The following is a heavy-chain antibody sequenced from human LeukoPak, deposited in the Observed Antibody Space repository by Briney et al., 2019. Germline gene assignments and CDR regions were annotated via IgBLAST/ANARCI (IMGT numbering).Heavy chain of an antibody. V-gene: IGHV3-64*01. CDR2: ISANGGST. CDR1: GFTFSTYS. CDR3: AREISRFGI. J-gene: IGHJ4*02. Sequence: GGSLRLSCAASGFTFSTYSMHSVRQAPGKGLKYVSAISANGGSTYYANSVKGRFTISRDNSKNTLYLQMHSLRAEDTAVYYCAREISRFGIWGQGTLVTVSS. D-gene: IGHD3-16*01.